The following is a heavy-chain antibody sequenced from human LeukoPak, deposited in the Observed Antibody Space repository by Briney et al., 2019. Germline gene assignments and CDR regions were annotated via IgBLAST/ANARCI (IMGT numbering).Heavy chain of an antibody. J-gene: IGHJ4*02. D-gene: IGHD2-15*01. Sequence: GGSLRLSCAASGFTFNSYWMAWVRQAPGKGLEWVANIKQDESEKYYVDSVKGRCTISRDNTKNSLYLQMNSLRSEDTAVYYCARGGIVVVVAPLDYWGQGTLVTVSS. CDR2: IKQDESEK. V-gene: IGHV3-7*05. CDR1: GFTFNSYW. CDR3: ARGGIVVVVAPLDY.